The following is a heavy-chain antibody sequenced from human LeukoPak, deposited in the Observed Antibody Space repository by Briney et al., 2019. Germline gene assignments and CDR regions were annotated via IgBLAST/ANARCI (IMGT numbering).Heavy chain of an antibody. D-gene: IGHD2-2*02. CDR3: ARRYQLLYSNWFDP. CDR2: IYYSGST. CDR1: GGSISSYY. Sequence: SETLSLTCTVSGGSISSYYWSWIRQPPGKGLEWIGYIYYSGSTNYNPSLKSRVTISVDTSKNQFSLKLSSVTAADTAVYYCARRYQLLYSNWFDPWGQGTLVTVSS. J-gene: IGHJ5*02. V-gene: IGHV4-59*01.